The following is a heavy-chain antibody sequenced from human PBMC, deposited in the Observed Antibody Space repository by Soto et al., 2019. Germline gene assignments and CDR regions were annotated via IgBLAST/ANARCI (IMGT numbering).Heavy chain of an antibody. CDR2: TRNKANSYTT. Sequence: GGSLRLSCAASGFTFSDHYMDWVRQAPGKGLEWVGRTRNKANSYTTEYAASVKGRFTISRDDSKNSLYLQMNSLKTEDTAVYYCALAYCGGDCYDEYYFDYWGQGTLVTVSS. CDR3: ALAYCGGDCYDEYYFDY. V-gene: IGHV3-72*01. CDR1: GFTFSDHY. J-gene: IGHJ4*02. D-gene: IGHD2-21*02.